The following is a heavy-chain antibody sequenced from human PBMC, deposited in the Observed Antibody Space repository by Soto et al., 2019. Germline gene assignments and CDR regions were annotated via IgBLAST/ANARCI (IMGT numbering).Heavy chain of an antibody. V-gene: IGHV3-15*01. Sequence: EVQLVESGGGLVKPGGSLRLSCAASGFTFSNAWMSWVRQAPGKGLEWVGRIKSKTDGGTTDYAAPVKGRFTISRDDSKKPLFLQMNNPKNGDPAVYYFTPGGGGYWGQGTLVTVSS. CDR2: IKSKTDGGTT. CDR1: GFTFSNAW. D-gene: IGHD3-10*01. CDR3: TPGGGGY. J-gene: IGHJ4*02.